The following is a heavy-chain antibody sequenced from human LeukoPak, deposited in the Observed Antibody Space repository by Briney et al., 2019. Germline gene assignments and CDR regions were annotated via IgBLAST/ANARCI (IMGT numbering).Heavy chain of an antibody. Sequence: GGSLRLSCAASGFTFSSNWMCWVRQDPGKGLEWVANINQDGSVKNYVDSVKGRFTISRDNARNSLYLQMNSLRAEDTAVYYCARANIVATYFDYWGQGTLVTVSS. J-gene: IGHJ4*02. CDR3: ARANIVATYFDY. CDR2: INQDGSVK. V-gene: IGHV3-7*04. D-gene: IGHD5-12*01. CDR1: GFTFSSNW.